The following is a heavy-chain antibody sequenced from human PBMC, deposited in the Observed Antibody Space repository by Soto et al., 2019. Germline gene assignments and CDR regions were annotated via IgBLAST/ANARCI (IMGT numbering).Heavy chain of an antibody. CDR3: ARGEWFLRGYGMDV. V-gene: IGHV4-59*01. J-gene: IGHJ6*02. CDR2: IYNGGSP. Sequence: QVQLQESGPGLVKASETLSLTCTVSGDSISTDYWSWIRQPPGKRLEYIGFIYNGGSPNYSPSLEIRVTISPDTSKNQFSLTLSSVTAADTAVYYCARGEWFLRGYGMDVWGRGTTVTVS. D-gene: IGHD3-3*01. CDR1: GDSISTDY.